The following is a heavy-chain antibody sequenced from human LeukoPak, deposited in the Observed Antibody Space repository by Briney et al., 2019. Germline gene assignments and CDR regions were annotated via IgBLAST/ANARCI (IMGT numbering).Heavy chain of an antibody. CDR1: GGSISSFY. CDR2: IYYTGST. J-gene: IGHJ4*02. Sequence: SETLSLTCTVSGGSISSFYWSWIRQPPGKGLEWIGYIYYTGSTNYNPSLKSRVTISVDTSKNQFSLKLSSVTAADTAVYYCAISTTGGSYYFDYWGQGTLVTVSS. D-gene: IGHD1-14*01. V-gene: IGHV4-59*01. CDR3: AISTTGGSYYFDY.